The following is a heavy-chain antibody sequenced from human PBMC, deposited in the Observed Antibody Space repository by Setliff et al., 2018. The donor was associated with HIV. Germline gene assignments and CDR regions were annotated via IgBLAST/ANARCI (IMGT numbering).Heavy chain of an antibody. CDR3: ARRDSSRPWLDS. CDR2: IYPGDSDT. J-gene: IGHJ5*01. D-gene: IGHD3-22*01. Sequence: PGESLKISCKGSGYSFTTYWIGWVRQMPGKGLEWMGIIYPGDSDTRYSPSFQGQVTFSADKSISTAYVQWSRLKASDTAMYYCARRDSSRPWLDSWGQGTLVTAPQ. V-gene: IGHV5-51*01. CDR1: GYSFTTYW.